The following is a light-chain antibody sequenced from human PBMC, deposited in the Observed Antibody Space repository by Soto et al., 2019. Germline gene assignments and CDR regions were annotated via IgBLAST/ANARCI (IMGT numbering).Light chain of an antibody. Sequence: DIHMTQSPSSVSASVGGRVTITCRARQGISSWLAWYQQTPGTAPNPLIYDASSLKSGVPARFGGSGSGKEFPITISRLQPDDFATYYCQQYNTYSTFGQGTRLEI. CDR2: DAS. CDR3: QQYNTYST. CDR1: QGISSW. J-gene: IGKJ5*01. V-gene: IGKV1D-16*01.